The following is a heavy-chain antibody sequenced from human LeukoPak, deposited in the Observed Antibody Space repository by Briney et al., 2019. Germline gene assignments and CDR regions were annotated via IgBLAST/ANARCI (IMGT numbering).Heavy chain of an antibody. D-gene: IGHD7-27*01. V-gene: IGHV4-30-4*08. CDR1: GGSISSGDYY. J-gene: IGHJ4*02. CDR2: IYYSGST. CDR3: ARGLNWGEYYFDY. Sequence: PSETLSLTCTVSGGSISSGDYYWSWIRQPPGKGLEWIGYIYYSGSTYYNPSLKSRVTISVDTSKNQFSLKLSSVTAADTAVYYCARGLNWGEYYFDYWGQGTLVTVSS.